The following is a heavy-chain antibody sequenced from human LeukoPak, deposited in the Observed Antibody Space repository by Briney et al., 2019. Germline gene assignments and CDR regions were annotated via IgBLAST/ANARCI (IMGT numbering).Heavy chain of an antibody. CDR1: PYSFTSHW. V-gene: IGHV5-51*01. CDR2: VYAGDSDT. Sequence: PGESLKISCTSSPYSFTSHWIGWVRQKPGKGLEWVGLVYAGDSDTIYSPSFQGQVTMSADKSTSTVYLQWSGLKASDTATYFCARQNRGGSHTTGYYFDYWGLGTLVTVSS. J-gene: IGHJ4*02. D-gene: IGHD1-26*01. CDR3: ARQNRGGSHTTGYYFDY.